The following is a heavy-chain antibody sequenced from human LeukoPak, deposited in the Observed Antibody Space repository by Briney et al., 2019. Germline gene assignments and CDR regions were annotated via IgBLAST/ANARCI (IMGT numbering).Heavy chain of an antibody. CDR3: ARARGDYGDYEDAFDI. CDR2: CYYSGST. D-gene: IGHD4-17*01. V-gene: IGHV4-59*07. CDR1: GGSISSYC. J-gene: IGHJ3*02. Sequence: PAVTLSLTCTVSGGSISSYCWSWIRQPPGKGLEWIGYCYYSGSTNYNPSLKSRVNISVDTSKNQFSLKQSSVTAADTAVYYCARARGDYGDYEDAFDIWGQGTMVNV.